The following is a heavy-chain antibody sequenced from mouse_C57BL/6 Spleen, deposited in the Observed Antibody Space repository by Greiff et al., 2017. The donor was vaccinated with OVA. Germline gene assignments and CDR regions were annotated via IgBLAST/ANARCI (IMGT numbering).Heavy chain of an antibody. CDR1: GYSITSGYD. D-gene: IGHD2-1*01. J-gene: IGHJ3*01. CDR2: ISYSGST. Sequence: VQLKESGPGMVKPSQSLSLTCTVTGYSITSGYDWHWIRHFPGNKLEWMGYISYSGSTNYNPSLKSRISITHDTSKNHFFLKLNSVTTEDTATYYCARSHYYSFAYWGQGTLVTVSA. CDR3: ARSHYYSFAY. V-gene: IGHV3-1*01.